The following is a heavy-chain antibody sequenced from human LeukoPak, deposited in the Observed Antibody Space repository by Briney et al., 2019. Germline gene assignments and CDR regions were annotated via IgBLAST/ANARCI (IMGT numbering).Heavy chain of an antibody. CDR1: GYTFNGYY. J-gene: IGHJ5*02. CDR3: ALIGDHAWFDP. CDR2: INPNSGGT. V-gene: IGHV1-2*02. D-gene: IGHD3-10*01. Sequence: ASVKVSCKASGYTFNGYYMFWVRQAPGQGLEWMGWINPNSGGTNYAQEFQGRVTMTRDTSISTAYMELSTLRSDDTAVYYCALIGDHAWFDPWGQGALVTVSS.